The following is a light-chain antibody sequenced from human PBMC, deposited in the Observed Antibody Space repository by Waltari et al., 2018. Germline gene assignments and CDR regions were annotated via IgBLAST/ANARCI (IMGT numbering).Light chain of an antibody. CDR3: MQGTHWPYT. Sequence: DVVMTQSPLSLPVTLGQPASIPCRSSQSHVSSHGNPYLNWFHQRPGQSPRRLVYKVSDRDSGVPVRFSGSGSGTDFTLQISSVEAEDVGVYYCMQGTHWPYTFGQGTKLEIK. J-gene: IGKJ2*01. CDR1: QSHVSSHGNPY. V-gene: IGKV2-30*01. CDR2: KVS.